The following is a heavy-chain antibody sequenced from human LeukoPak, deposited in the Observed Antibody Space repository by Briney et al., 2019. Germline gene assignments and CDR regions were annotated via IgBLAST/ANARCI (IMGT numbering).Heavy chain of an antibody. V-gene: IGHV3-21*01. CDR1: GFRFENYW. J-gene: IGHJ4*02. CDR3: ARGHTAVTRHFDF. CDR2: ISSGSSAI. D-gene: IGHD4-17*01. Sequence: GGSLRLSCGASGFRFENYWMTWVRQAPGKGLEWVSIISSGSSAIFSADALKGRFTISRDDAKNLLYLDMNSLRAEDTAVYYCARGHTAVTRHFDFWGQGTLVTVSS.